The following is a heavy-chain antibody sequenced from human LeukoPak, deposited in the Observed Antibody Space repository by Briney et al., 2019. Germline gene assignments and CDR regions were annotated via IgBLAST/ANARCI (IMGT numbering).Heavy chain of an antibody. V-gene: IGHV4-34*01. Sequence: SETLSLTCAVYGGSFSGYYWSWIRQPPGKGLEWIGEINHSGSTNYNPSLKSRVTISVDTSRNQFSLKLSSVTAADTAVYYCARHRKYHYYGSGSSRYYFDYWGQGTLVTVSS. CDR3: ARHRKYHYYGSGSSRYYFDY. D-gene: IGHD3-10*01. CDR1: GGSFSGYY. J-gene: IGHJ4*02. CDR2: INHSGST.